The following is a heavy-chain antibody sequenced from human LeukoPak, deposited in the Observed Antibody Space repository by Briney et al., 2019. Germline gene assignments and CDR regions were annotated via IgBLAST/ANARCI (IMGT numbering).Heavy chain of an antibody. D-gene: IGHD3-10*01. CDR1: GFTFSSYS. J-gene: IGHJ4*02. CDR2: ISSSSSYI. Sequence: GGSLRLSCAASGFTFSSYSMNWVRQAPGKGLEWVSSISSSSSYIYYADSVKGRFTISRDNAKNSLYLQMNSLRAEDTAVYYCARDSTYYYGSGSSQWGQGTLVTVSS. CDR3: ARDSTYYYGSGSSQ. V-gene: IGHV3-21*04.